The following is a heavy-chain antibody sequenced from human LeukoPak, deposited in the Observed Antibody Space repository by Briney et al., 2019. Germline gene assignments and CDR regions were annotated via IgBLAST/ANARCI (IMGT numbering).Heavy chain of an antibody. J-gene: IGHJ4*02. Sequence: GSSVKVSCKASGGTFSSYAISWVRQAPGQGLEWMGGIIPIFGTANYAQKFQGRVTITAHESTSTAYMELSSLRSEYTAVYYCARAHYYGSGSPITFDYWGQGTLVTVSS. D-gene: IGHD3-10*01. CDR3: ARAHYYGSGSPITFDY. CDR2: IIPIFGTA. V-gene: IGHV1-69*01. CDR1: GGTFSSYA.